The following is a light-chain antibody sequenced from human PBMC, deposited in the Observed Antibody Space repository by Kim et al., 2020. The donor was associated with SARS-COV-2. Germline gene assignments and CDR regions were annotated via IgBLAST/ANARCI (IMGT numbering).Light chain of an antibody. CDR3: QTWGTGIRV. Sequence: AVKLPCTLSSGHSSYAIAWHQQQPEKGPRYLMKLNSDGSHSKGDGIPDRFSGSSSGAERYLTISSLQSEDEADYYCQTWGTGIRVFGGGTQLTV. J-gene: IGLJ2*01. CDR2: LNSDGSH. V-gene: IGLV4-69*01. CDR1: SGHSSYA.